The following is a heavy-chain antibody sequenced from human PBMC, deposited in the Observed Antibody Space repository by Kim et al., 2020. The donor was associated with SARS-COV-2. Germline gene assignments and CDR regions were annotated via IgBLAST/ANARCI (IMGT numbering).Heavy chain of an antibody. D-gene: IGHD1-20*01. Sequence: GESLKISCEASGYIFTNYSIGWVRQMPGKGLEWMDIIYPDDSDIRYSPSFQGQVTISADKSISTAYLQWHSLQASDTAIYYCAKHDNTNQKIYGVDVWGHGTTVTVSS. J-gene: IGHJ6*02. CDR2: IYPDDSDI. V-gene: IGHV5-51*01. CDR1: GYIFTNYS. CDR3: AKHDNTNQKIYGVDV.